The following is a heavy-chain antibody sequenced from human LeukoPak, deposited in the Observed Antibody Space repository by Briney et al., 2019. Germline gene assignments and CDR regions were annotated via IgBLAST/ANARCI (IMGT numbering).Heavy chain of an antibody. V-gene: IGHV3-33*01. Sequence: GGSLRLSCAASGFTFSSYGMHWVRQAPGKGLEWVAVIWYDGSNKYYADSVKGRFTISRDNAKNSLYLQMNSLRAEDTAVYYCARDWWGQTAAGTYYYYGMDVWGQGTTVTVSS. D-gene: IGHD6-13*01. J-gene: IGHJ6*02. CDR2: IWYDGSNK. CDR1: GFTFSSYG. CDR3: ARDWWGQTAAGTYYYYGMDV.